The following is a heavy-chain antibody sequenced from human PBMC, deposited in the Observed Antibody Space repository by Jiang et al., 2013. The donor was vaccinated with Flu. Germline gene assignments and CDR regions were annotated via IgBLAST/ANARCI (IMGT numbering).Heavy chain of an antibody. D-gene: IGHD1-1*01. V-gene: IGHV1-3*04. CDR1: GQTLTSYA. J-gene: IGHJ5*02. CDR3: ARSGGMFLEDP. Sequence: GAEVKKPGSSVKVSCKASGQTLTSYAMHWVRQAPGQRLEWMGWINTGVGNTKYSQKFQGRVTITRDTSASTIYMELSSLRSEDTAIYYCARSGGMFLEDPWGQGTLVTVSS. CDR2: INTGVGNT.